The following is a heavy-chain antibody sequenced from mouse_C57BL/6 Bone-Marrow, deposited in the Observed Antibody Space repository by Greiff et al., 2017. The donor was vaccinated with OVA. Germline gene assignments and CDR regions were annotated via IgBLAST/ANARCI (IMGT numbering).Heavy chain of an antibody. V-gene: IGHV5-4*01. CDR3: ARDYDVYYAMDY. CDR2: ISDGGSYT. Sequence: EVQVVESGGGLVKPGGSLKLSCAASGFTFSSYAMSWVRQTPEKRLEWVATISDGGSYTYYPDNVKGRFTISRDNAKNNLYLQMSHLKSEDTAMYYCARDYDVYYAMDYWGQGTSVTVSS. J-gene: IGHJ4*01. CDR1: GFTFSSYA. D-gene: IGHD2-12*01.